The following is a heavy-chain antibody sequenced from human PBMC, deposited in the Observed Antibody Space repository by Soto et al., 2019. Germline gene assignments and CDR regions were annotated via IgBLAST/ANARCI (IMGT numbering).Heavy chain of an antibody. V-gene: IGHV3-21*01. J-gene: IGHJ5*02. CDR1: GFTFSSYS. CDR3: ARGFKYDFLKTNWFDP. D-gene: IGHD3-9*01. CDR2: ISSSSSYI. Sequence: GGSLRLSCAASGFTFSSYSMNWVRQAPGKGLEWVSSISSSSSYIYYADSVKGRFTISRDNAKNSLYLQMNSLRAEDTAVYYCARGFKYDFLKTNWFDPWGQGTLVTVSS.